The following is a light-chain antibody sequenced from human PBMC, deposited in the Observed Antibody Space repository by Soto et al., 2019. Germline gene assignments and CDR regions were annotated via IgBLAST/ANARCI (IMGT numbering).Light chain of an antibody. CDR3: SSYTSKSSLI. Sequence: QSALTQPPSASGSPGQSVTISCTGTKNDIGVYDFVSWYQHHPGKAPKLIIYEVRNRPSGISFRFSGSKSGNTASLTISGLQAEDEADYYCSSYTSKSSLIFGGGTKLTVL. CDR2: EVR. V-gene: IGLV2-14*01. CDR1: KNDIGVYDF. J-gene: IGLJ2*01.